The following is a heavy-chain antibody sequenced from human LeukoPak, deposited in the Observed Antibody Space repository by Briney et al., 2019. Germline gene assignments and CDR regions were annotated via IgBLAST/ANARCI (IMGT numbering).Heavy chain of an antibody. V-gene: IGHV3-30*02. CDR1: GSNFRSYG. D-gene: IGHD3-3*01. J-gene: IGHJ4*02. CDR3: ARLREIPVFGVVTKSTSYFDY. CDR2: IRYDGSNK. Sequence: PGGSLRLSCVASGSNFRSYGMHWVRQAPGKGLEWVAFIRYDGSNKYYADSVKGRFTISRDNAKNSLYLQMNSLRAEDTAVYYCARLREIPVFGVVTKSTSYFDYWGQGTLVTVSS.